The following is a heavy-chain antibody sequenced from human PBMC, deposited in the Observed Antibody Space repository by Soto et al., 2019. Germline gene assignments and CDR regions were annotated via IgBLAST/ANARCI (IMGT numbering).Heavy chain of an antibody. CDR2: ISYDGSNK. CDR3: AKDLYPDYGSGSYFPAPFRQGPPRFYYYYGMDV. D-gene: IGHD3-10*01. Sequence: GGSLRLSCAASGFTFSSYCMHWVRQAPGKGLERVADISYDGSNKYYADYVKGRFTISRDNSKNTLYLQMNSLRAEDTAVYYCAKDLYPDYGSGSYFPAPFRQGPPRFYYYYGMDVWGQGTTVTVSS. CDR1: GFTFSSYC. V-gene: IGHV3-30*18. J-gene: IGHJ6*02.